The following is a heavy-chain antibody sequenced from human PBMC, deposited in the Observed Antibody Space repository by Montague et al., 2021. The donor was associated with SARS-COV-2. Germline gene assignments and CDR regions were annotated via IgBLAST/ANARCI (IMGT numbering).Heavy chain of an antibody. CDR2: IYWNDDK. CDR1: GFSLSTSGVG. D-gene: IGHD3-3*01. V-gene: IGHV2-5*01. J-gene: IGHJ5*02. CDR3: ARRRSVGDVWSGYSWFDP. Sequence: PALVKPTQTLTLTCRFSGFSLSTSGVGVAWIRQPPRKALEWFAVIYWNDDKRYSPSLKNRLTVTKDTSKNEVILTMTNMDPVDTATYYCARRRSVGDVWSGYSWFDPGGQGTLVTVSS.